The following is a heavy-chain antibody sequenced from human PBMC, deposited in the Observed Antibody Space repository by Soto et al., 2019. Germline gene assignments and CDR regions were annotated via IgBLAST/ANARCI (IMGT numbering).Heavy chain of an antibody. V-gene: IGHV4-59*01. CDR2: IYYSGST. CDR3: ARANEGDYLDY. Sequence: SETLYLTCTVSGGSISSYYWSWIRQPPGKGLEWIGYIYYSGSTNYNPSLKSRVTISVDTSKNQFSLKLSSVTAADTAVYYCARANEGDYLDYWGQGTLVTVSS. J-gene: IGHJ4*02. CDR1: GGSISSYY. D-gene: IGHD1-1*01.